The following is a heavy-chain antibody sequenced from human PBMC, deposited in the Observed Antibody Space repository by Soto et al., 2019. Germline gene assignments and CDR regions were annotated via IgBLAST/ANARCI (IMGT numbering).Heavy chain of an antibody. Sequence: QVQVVQSGAEVNKPGASVKVPCKASGYTFRAYSMNWVRQAPGQRLEWMGWINGVNGNTEYSQTFQGRVTITRDTSASIAYMELSSLRPEDTAVYYCARGSNAGLDYWGQGTLVTVSS. D-gene: IGHD4-4*01. J-gene: IGHJ4*02. CDR1: GYTFRAYS. CDR3: ARGSNAGLDY. CDR2: INGVNGNT. V-gene: IGHV1-3*01.